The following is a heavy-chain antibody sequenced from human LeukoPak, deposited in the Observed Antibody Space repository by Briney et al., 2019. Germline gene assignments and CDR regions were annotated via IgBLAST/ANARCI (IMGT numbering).Heavy chain of an antibody. J-gene: IGHJ6*02. CDR3: ARDQVRYSSSPSTNYGMDV. Sequence: PGGSLRLSCAASGFPFSSYGMHWVRQAPGKGLEWVAVISYDGDDKYYADSVKGRFTISRDNSKNTLYLQMGSLRAEDMAVYYCARDQVRYSSSPSTNYGMDVWGQGTTVTVSS. V-gene: IGHV3-30*03. CDR2: ISYDGDDK. D-gene: IGHD6-6*01. CDR1: GFPFSSYG.